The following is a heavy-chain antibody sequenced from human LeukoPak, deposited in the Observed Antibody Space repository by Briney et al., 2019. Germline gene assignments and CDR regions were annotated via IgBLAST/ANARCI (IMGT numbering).Heavy chain of an antibody. D-gene: IGHD5-12*01. V-gene: IGHV4-59*11. CDR1: GGSISSLY. CDR3: ARELSGYDYYYYYYMDV. Sequence: PSETPSLTCTVSGGSISSLYWSWIRQPPGKGLEWIGYIYYSGSTDYNPSLKSRVTISVDTSKNQFSLKLSSVTAADTAVYYCARELSGYDYYYYYYMDVWGKGTTVTVSS. CDR2: IYYSGST. J-gene: IGHJ6*03.